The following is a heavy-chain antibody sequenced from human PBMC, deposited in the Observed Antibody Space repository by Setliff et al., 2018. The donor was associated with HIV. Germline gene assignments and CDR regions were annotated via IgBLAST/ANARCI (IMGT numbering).Heavy chain of an antibody. J-gene: IGHJ4*02. V-gene: IGHV4-39*07. Sequence: PSETLSLTCIVSGGSTSSSSYYWGWIRQPPGKGPEWIGTVYYSGSTYYNPSLKSRVTISVDTSENQFSLKLSSVTAADTAVYYCARDGYSSSWYVISGSFDYWGQGILVTVSS. CDR3: ARDGYSSSWYVISGSFDY. D-gene: IGHD6-13*01. CDR2: VYYSGST. CDR1: GGSTSSSSYY.